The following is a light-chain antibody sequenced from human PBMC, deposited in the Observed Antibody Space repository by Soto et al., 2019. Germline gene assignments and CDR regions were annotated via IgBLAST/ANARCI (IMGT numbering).Light chain of an antibody. J-gene: IGLJ2*01. V-gene: IGLV1-44*01. Sequence: QSVVTQPPSASGTPGQRVTISCSGSSSNVGSNTVDWYQLLPGTAPKLLIYHNNPRPSGVPDRLSGSKSVTSASLAISGLQSEDEADYYCAVWDDTLKAVVFGGGTKLTVL. CDR1: SSNVGSNT. CDR3: AVWDDTLKAVV. CDR2: HNN.